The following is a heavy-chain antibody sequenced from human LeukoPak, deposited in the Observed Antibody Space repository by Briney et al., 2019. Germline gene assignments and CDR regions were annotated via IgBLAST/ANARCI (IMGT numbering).Heavy chain of an antibody. V-gene: IGHV1-69*05. CDR1: GGTFSSYA. J-gene: IGHJ4*02. CDR3: ARDIAAAGPFDY. CDR2: IIPIFGTA. Sequence: GASAKVSCKACGGTFSSYAISWVRQAPGQGLEWMGGIIPIFGTANYAQKFQGRVTITTDESTSTAYMELSSLRSEDTAVYYCARDIAAAGPFDYWGQGTLVTVSS. D-gene: IGHD6-13*01.